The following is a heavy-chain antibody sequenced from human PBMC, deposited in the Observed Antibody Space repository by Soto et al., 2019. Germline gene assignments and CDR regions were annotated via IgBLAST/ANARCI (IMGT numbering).Heavy chain of an antibody. J-gene: IGHJ4*02. V-gene: IGHV3-15*01. D-gene: IGHD3-9*01. CDR1: GFTFSNAW. CDR3: TTEILTGYRQHVDY. Sequence: GGSLRLSCAASGFTFSNAWMSWVRQAPGKGLEWVGRIKSKTDGGTTDYAAPVKGRFTISRDDSKNTLYLQMNSLKTEDTAVYYCTTEILTGYRQHVDYWGQGTLVTVSS. CDR2: IKSKTDGGTT.